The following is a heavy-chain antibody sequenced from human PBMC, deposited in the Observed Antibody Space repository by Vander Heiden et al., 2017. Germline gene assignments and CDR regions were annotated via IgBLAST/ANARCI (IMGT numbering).Heavy chain of an antibody. V-gene: IGHV3-21*01. Sequence: EVQLVESGGGLVKPGGSLRLSCAPSRFPFSPYSMHWVRQARGKGLEWVSSISSGSTYIFYADSVKGRFTISRDNAKNSLYLQMNSLRAEDTAVYYCARDQYSNSSEDVFDYWGQGTLVTVSS. CDR3: ARDQYSNSSEDVFDY. J-gene: IGHJ4*02. CDR1: RFPFSPYS. CDR2: ISSGSTYI. D-gene: IGHD6-6*01.